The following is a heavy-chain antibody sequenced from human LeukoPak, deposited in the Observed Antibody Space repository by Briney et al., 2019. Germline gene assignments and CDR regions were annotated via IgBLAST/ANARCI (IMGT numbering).Heavy chain of an antibody. J-gene: IGHJ5*02. CDR3: ARVRGSNWFDP. Sequence: ASVKVSCKASGYTFTSYYMHWVRQAPGQGLEWMGIISPSGGSTSYAQKFQGRVTMTRDTSTSTVYMELSSLRSEDTAVYYCARVRGSNWFDPWGQGTLVTVSS. V-gene: IGHV1-46*01. CDR2: ISPSGGST. CDR1: GYTFTSYY. D-gene: IGHD1-26*01.